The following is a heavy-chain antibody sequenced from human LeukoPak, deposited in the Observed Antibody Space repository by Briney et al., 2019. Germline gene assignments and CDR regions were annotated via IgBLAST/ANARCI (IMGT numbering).Heavy chain of an antibody. V-gene: IGHV3-53*01. CDR1: GFTVSTNF. J-gene: IGHJ4*02. CDR3: AKTGGPWD. Sequence: GGSLRLSCAASGFTVSTNFMTWVRQAPGKGMEWVSVIYRDGTTHYADSVKGRFTISRDSLRNTLDPQMNSLRAEDTAVYYCAKTGGPWDWGQGALVTVSS. D-gene: IGHD7-27*01. CDR2: IYRDGTT.